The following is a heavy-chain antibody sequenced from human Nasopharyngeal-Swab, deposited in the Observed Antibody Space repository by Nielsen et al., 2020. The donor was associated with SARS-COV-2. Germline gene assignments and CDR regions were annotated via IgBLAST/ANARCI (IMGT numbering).Heavy chain of an antibody. CDR1: GFSFSTTD. V-gene: IGHV3-30*03. J-gene: IGHJ4*02. CDR2: TSYDESHK. Sequence: GESLKISCAASGFSFSTTDMHWVRQAPGKGLEWVAVTSYDESHKYYAGSVHGRFTISRDNSKNTMYLQMYSLTTEDTAVYFCARDPILGPPDYFDYWGRGTLVIVSS. D-gene: IGHD1-14*01. CDR3: ARDPILGPPDYFDY.